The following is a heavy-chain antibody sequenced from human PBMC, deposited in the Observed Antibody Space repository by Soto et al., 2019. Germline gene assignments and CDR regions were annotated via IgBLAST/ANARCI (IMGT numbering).Heavy chain of an antibody. CDR1: GFTFSSYA. V-gene: IGHV3-30-3*01. CDR3: AKGFGPGASDYGGNPEFDY. J-gene: IGHJ4*02. D-gene: IGHD4-17*01. Sequence: GGSLRLSCAASGFTFSSYAMHWVRQAPGKGLEWVAVISFGGDNKYYADSVKGRFTISRDNLKNTLYLQMNSLRVGDTAVYYCAKGFGPGASDYGGNPEFDYWGQGTLVTVSS. CDR2: ISFGGDNK.